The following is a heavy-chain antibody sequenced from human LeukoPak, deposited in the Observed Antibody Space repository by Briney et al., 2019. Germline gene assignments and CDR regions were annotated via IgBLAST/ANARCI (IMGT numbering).Heavy chain of an antibody. CDR3: ARAPGVGGKRMKNYNYYYYMDV. D-gene: IGHD1-26*01. CDR1: GFTFSSYA. J-gene: IGHJ6*03. V-gene: IGHV3-30*02. Sequence: GGSLRLSCAASGFTFSSYAMHWVRQAPGKGLEWVAFIRYDGSNKYYADSVKGRFTISRDNSKNTLYLQMNSLRAEDTAVYYCARAPGVGGKRMKNYNYYYYMDVWGKGTTVTVSS. CDR2: IRYDGSNK.